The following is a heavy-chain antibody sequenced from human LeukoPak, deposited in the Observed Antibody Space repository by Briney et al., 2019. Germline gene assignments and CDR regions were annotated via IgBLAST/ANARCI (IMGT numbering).Heavy chain of an antibody. D-gene: IGHD3-10*01. J-gene: IGHJ4*02. CDR1: GFTFSSYS. V-gene: IGHV3-21*01. CDR2: ISSSSSYI. CDR3: ARDPSAQGLLWFGELLVN. Sequence: PGGSLRLSCAASGFTFSSYSMNWVRQAPGKGLEWVSSISSSSSYIYYADSVKGRFTISRDNAKNSLYPQMISLRAEDTAVYYCARDPSAQGLLWFGELLVNWGQGTLVTVSS.